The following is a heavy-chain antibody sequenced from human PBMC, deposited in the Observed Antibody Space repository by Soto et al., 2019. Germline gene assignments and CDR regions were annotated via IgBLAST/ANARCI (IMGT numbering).Heavy chain of an antibody. V-gene: IGHV1-2*04. CDR2: INPNSGGT. Sequence: ASVKVSCKASEYTFTGYYMHWVRQAPGQGLEWMGWINPNSGGTNYAQKFQGWVTMTRDTSISTAYMELSRLRSDDTAVYYCARSVAGTIVAFDIWGQGTLVTVSS. J-gene: IGHJ3*02. CDR3: ARSVAGTIVAFDI. CDR1: EYTFTGYY. D-gene: IGHD6-19*01.